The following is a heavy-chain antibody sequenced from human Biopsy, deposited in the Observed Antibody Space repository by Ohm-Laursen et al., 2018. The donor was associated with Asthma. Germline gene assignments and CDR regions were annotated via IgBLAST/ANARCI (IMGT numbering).Heavy chain of an antibody. J-gene: IGHJ4*02. Sequence: GASVKVSCKSLGGTFNTYVIGWVRQGPGQGLEGMGGINSVFGTTTYPQKFQDRVTITADDSTSTVYMELSSLRSEDTAVYYCARKAGSCISRTCYSLDFWGQGTLVTVSS. CDR2: INSVFGTT. CDR3: ARKAGSCISRTCYSLDF. CDR1: GGTFNTYV. V-gene: IGHV1-69*13. D-gene: IGHD2-2*01.